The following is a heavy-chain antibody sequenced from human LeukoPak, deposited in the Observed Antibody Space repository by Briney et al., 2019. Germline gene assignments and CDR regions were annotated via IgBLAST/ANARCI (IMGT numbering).Heavy chain of an antibody. V-gene: IGHV4-59*01. J-gene: IGHJ5*02. Sequence: SETLSLTCTVSGGSIGSYYWSWIRQPPGKGLEWIGYIYYSGSTNYNPSLKSRVTISVDTSKNQFSLKLSSVTAADTAVYYCARDRDWFDPWGQGTLVTVSS. CDR3: ARDRDWFDP. CDR2: IYYSGST. CDR1: GGSIGSYY.